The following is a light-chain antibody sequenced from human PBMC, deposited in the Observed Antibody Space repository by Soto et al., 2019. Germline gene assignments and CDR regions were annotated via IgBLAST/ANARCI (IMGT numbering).Light chain of an antibody. J-gene: IGKJ1*01. V-gene: IGKV3-20*01. CDR3: PQYYSSRT. CDR1: QSVGSRW. CDR2: GVS. Sequence: EIVLTQSPGTVSLSPGERATLSCRASQSVGSRWLAWYQQKPGQAPRVLIYGVSNRATGTPDRFSGSGSGTDFTLTISRLEPEDFAVYYCPQYYSSRTCGQGTKV.